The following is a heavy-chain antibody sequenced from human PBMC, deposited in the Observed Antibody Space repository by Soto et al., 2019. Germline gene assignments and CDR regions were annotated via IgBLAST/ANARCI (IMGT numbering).Heavy chain of an antibody. V-gene: IGHV3-7*01. D-gene: IGHD2-2*01. J-gene: IGHJ6*03. CDR3: ARDRAFCSGTNCRRGSIYYYYMDV. Sequence: EVHLVESGGGLVQPGGSLRLSCAASGFTFSGHWMSWDRQAPGKGLEWVAHIKQDGSETFYVGSVKGRFTISRDNAKNSLDLQMNSLRAEDTALYYCARDRAFCSGTNCRRGSIYYYYMDVWGNGTTVTVSS. CDR2: IKQDGSET. CDR1: GFTFSGHW.